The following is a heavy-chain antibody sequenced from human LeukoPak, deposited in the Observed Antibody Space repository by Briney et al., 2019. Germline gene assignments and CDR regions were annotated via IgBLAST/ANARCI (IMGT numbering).Heavy chain of an antibody. CDR2: IYYSGGT. CDR3: AKDSGCCYYYYGMDV. V-gene: IGHV4-59*01. Sequence: SETLSLTCTVSGGSINYYYWMWIRQPPGKGLEWIGYIYYSGGTHYNPSLKSRVTMLVDTSKNQFSLKLTAVTAADTAVYYCAKDSGCCYYYYGMDVWGQGTTVTVSS. J-gene: IGHJ6*02. CDR1: GGSINYYY. D-gene: IGHD6-19*01.